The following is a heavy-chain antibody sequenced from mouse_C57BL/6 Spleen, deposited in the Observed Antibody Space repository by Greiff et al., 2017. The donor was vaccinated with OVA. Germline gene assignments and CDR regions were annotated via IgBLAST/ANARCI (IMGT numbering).Heavy chain of an antibody. D-gene: IGHD2-2*01. Sequence: EVKLMESGGGLVQPGGSLSTPCAASGFNFTDYYMSWVSQRPGKAPEWLGFIRNKANGYTTEYSASVKGRFTISRDNSQSILYLQMNALRAEDSATDFCASYGYDVFAYWGQGTLVTVSA. CDR3: ASYGYDVFAY. V-gene: IGHV7-3*01. J-gene: IGHJ3*01. CDR2: IRNKANGYTT. CDR1: GFNFTDYY.